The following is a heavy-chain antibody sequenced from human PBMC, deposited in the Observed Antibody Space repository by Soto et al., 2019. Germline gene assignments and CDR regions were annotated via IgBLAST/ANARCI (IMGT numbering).Heavy chain of an antibody. CDR3: AKDSVLLWFGAMDV. D-gene: IGHD3-10*01. CDR1: GFTFSSYG. J-gene: IGHJ6*04. Sequence: EVQLLESGGGLVQPGGSLRLSCAAYGFTFSSYGMSWVRQAPGKGLEWVSGISSSGGSTYYADSVKGRFTISSDNAKNTLYLHMNSLRAEDTAVYYCAKDSVLLWFGAMDVWGKGITVFVSS. V-gene: IGHV3-23*01. CDR2: ISSSGGST.